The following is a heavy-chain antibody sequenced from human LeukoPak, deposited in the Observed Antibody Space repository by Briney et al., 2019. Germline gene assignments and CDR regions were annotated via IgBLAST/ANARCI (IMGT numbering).Heavy chain of an antibody. D-gene: IGHD2-2*02. V-gene: IGHV1-2*04. J-gene: IGHJ6*02. CDR2: INPNSGGT. CDR1: GYTFTGYY. CDR3: AREEVPAAIGYYYYGMDV. Sequence: ASVKVSCKASGYTFTGYYMHWVRQAPGQGLEWMGWINPNSGGTNYAQKFQGWVTMTRDTSISTAYMELSRLRSDDTAVYYCAREEVPAAIGYYYYGMDVWGQGTTVTVSS.